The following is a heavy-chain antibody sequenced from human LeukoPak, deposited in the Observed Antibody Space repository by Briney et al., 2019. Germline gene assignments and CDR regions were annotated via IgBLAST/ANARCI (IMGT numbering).Heavy chain of an antibody. V-gene: IGHV1-2*02. CDR2: IDPRSGGT. CDR3: ATDNYGTLDY. CDR1: GYTFTDYY. D-gene: IGHD3-16*01. Sequence: ASVKVSCKASGYTFTDYYIHWVLRAPGHGLEWMGWIDPRSGGTRCTQKFQGRVTMTRDTSISTVYLDLSGLTFDDTAVYYCATDNYGTLDYWGQGTLVTVSS. J-gene: IGHJ4*02.